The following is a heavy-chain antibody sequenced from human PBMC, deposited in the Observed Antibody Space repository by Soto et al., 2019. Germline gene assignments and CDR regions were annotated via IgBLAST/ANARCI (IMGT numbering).Heavy chain of an antibody. CDR1: GGSISSYY. V-gene: IGHV4-59*01. CDR2: IYYSGST. J-gene: IGHJ6*03. Sequence: SETLSLTCTVSGGSISSYYWSWIRQPPGKGLEWIGYIYYSGSTNYNPSLKSRVTISVDTSKNQFSLKLSSVTAADTAVYYCARSSRHYYDYIWGSYTEDYYYYMDVWGKGTTVTVSS. D-gene: IGHD3-16*01. CDR3: ARSSRHYYDYIWGSYTEDYYYYMDV.